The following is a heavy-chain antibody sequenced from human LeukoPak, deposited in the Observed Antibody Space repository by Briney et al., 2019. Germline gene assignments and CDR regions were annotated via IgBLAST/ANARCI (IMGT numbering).Heavy chain of an antibody. CDR2: IDNDGDST. Sequence: GGSLRLSCAASGFTFNSYAMQWVRQAPGKGLEFVSVIDNDGDSTYYADSVKGRFIISRDNSKNTLYLQMGSLRADDMAVYYCARADCSSSSCYTVAYWGQGTLVTVSS. J-gene: IGHJ4*02. V-gene: IGHV3-64*02. CDR3: ARADCSSSSCYTVAY. D-gene: IGHD2-2*02. CDR1: GFTFNSYA.